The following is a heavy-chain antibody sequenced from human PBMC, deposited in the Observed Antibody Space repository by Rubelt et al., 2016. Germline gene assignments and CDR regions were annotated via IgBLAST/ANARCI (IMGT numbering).Heavy chain of an antibody. V-gene: IGHV1-2*06. CDR2: INPNSGGT. J-gene: IGHJ6*02. Sequence: GLEWMGRINPNSGGTNYAQKFQGRVTMTRDTSISTAYMELSRLRSDDTAVYYCARMMSMTTVTTSYYYGMDVWGQGTTVTVSS. D-gene: IGHD4-17*01. CDR3: ARMMSMTTVTTSYYYGMDV.